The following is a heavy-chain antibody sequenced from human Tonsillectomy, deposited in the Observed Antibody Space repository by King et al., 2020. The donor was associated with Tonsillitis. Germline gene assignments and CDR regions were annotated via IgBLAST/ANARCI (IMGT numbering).Heavy chain of an antibody. D-gene: IGHD4-17*01. CDR1: GYSISSGYY. CDR2: IYHSGST. V-gene: IGHV4-38-2*01. Sequence: QLQESGPGLVKPSETLSLTCAVSGYSISSGYYWGWIRQPPGKGLEWIGNIYHSGSTYYNASLKSRLTISVDTSNNQFSLTLTSVTAADTAVYYCARVYGRYGDYIDYWGQGTLVTVSS. CDR3: ARVYGRYGDYIDY. J-gene: IGHJ4*02.